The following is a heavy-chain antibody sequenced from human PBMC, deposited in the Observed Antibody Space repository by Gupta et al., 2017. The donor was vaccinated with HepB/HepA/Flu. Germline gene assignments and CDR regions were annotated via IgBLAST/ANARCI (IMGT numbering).Heavy chain of an antibody. J-gene: IGHJ4*02. CDR3: ARRGQCTSTSCLHYFDY. Sequence: EVPLLESGGGLIQPGESLRLSCAASGFTFTHHALSWVRQAPGKGLEWVSVITKRGDTYYADSVKGRFTISRDNSRSTLYLQMNSLGAEDTAVYFCARRGQCTSTSCLHYFDYWGQGTLLTVSS. CDR1: GFTFTHHA. CDR2: ITKRGDT. D-gene: IGHD2-2*01. V-gene: IGHV3-23*01.